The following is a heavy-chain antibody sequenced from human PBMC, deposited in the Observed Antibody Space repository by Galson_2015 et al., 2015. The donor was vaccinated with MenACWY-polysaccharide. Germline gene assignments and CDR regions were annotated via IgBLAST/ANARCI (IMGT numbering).Heavy chain of an antibody. CDR3: ASEDAYYYGMDV. CDR2: SGGRT. V-gene: IGHV3-23*01. Sequence: SGGRTFYADSVKGRFTISRDNSKNMLYLQMNSLRVDDAAVYYCASEDAYYYGMDVWGQGTTVTVSS. J-gene: IGHJ6*02.